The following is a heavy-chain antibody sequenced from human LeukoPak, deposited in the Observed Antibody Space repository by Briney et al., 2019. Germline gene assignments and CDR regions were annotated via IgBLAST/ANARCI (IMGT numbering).Heavy chain of an antibody. D-gene: IGHD4-11*01. Sequence: ASVKVSCKASGYTFTSYGISWVRQATGQALEWMGWISAYNGNTNNAQKLQGRVTMTTDTSTSTAYMELRSLRSDDTAVYYRARDYTYAAFDIWGQGTMVTVSS. CDR2: ISAYNGNT. CDR3: ARDYTYAAFDI. V-gene: IGHV1-18*01. J-gene: IGHJ3*02. CDR1: GYTFTSYG.